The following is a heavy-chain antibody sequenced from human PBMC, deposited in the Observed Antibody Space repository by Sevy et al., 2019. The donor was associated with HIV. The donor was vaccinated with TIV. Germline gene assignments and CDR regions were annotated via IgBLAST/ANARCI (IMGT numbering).Heavy chain of an antibody. J-gene: IGHJ5*02. D-gene: IGHD3-22*01. Sequence: ASVKVSCKASGYTFTSYDINWVRQATGQGLEWMGWMSPNSGNTGYAQKFQGRVTMTRNTSISTAYMELSSLRSEDTAVYYCARGSRYYYDSSGYVYNWFDPWGQGTLVTVSS. CDR2: MSPNSGNT. CDR1: GYTFTSYD. V-gene: IGHV1-8*01. CDR3: ARGSRYYYDSSGYVYNWFDP.